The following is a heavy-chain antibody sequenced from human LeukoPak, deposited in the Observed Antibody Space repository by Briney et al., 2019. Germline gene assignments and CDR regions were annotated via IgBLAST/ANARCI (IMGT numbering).Heavy chain of an antibody. J-gene: IGHJ4*02. D-gene: IGHD3-10*01. CDR3: VRDRELTY. CDR1: DGSISIYY. CDR2: IYNSGSST. V-gene: IGHV4-59*01. Sequence: AETLSLTCTVSDGSISIYYWNWIRQPPGKGLEWIGYIYNSGSSTIYNPSLQSRVTTSVDMSKNQFSLRLSSVTAADTAVYFCVRDRELTYWGQGILVTASS.